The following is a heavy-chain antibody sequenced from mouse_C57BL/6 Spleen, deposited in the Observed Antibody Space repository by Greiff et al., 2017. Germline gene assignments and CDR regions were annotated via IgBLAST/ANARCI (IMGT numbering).Heavy chain of an antibody. CDR3: ARGGNYVPYYAMDY. V-gene: IGHV1-82*01. CDR1: AYALSSSW. CDR2: IFPGDGDT. J-gene: IGHJ4*01. D-gene: IGHD2-1*01. Sequence: QVQLQQSGPELVKPGAPVRISCKAPAYALSSSWLTWVKRRPGKGLEWIGRIFPGDGDTNYNGKFKGKATLTADKSSSTAYMQLSSLTSEDSAAYFCARGGNYVPYYAMDYWGQGTSVTVSS.